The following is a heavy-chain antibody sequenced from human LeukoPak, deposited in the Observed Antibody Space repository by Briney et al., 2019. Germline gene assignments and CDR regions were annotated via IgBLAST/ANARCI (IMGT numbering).Heavy chain of an antibody. CDR2: LSGTGGST. D-gene: IGHD2-15*01. J-gene: IGHJ4*02. Sequence: GGSLRLSCAASGFTFSNYSMSWVRQALGKGLEWVSTLSGTGGSTYYADSVKGRVTISRDNSKNTLYLQVNSLRAEDTAVYYCAKDEAGYYFDYWGQGTLVTVSS. CDR1: GFTFSNYS. V-gene: IGHV3-23*01. CDR3: AKDEAGYYFDY.